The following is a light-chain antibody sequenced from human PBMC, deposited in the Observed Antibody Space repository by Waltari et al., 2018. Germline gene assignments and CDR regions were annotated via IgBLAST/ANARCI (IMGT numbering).Light chain of an antibody. J-gene: IGLJ2*01. Sequence: QSVLTQPPSASGNPGQRVTISCSGSSSTIGSNTVNWYQQLPGTAPKLLIYSNNQRPSGVPDRFSGSKSGTSASLAISGLQSEDEADYYCAAWDDSLVVFGGGTKLTVL. V-gene: IGLV1-44*01. CDR1: SSTIGSNT. CDR2: SNN. CDR3: AAWDDSLVV.